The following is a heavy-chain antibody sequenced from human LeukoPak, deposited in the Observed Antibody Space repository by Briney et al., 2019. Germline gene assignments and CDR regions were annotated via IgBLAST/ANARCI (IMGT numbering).Heavy chain of an antibody. J-gene: IGHJ5*02. CDR2: IYPGDSDI. D-gene: IGHD2-15*01. Sequence: GESLQISCQGSGYSFTNNWIGWVRQMPGKGLEWMGIIYPGDSDIRYSPSFQGQVTISADKSISTAYLQWSSLKASDTAMYYCARQEYCSGGSCYTWFDPWGQGTLVTVSS. CDR1: GYSFTNNW. CDR3: ARQEYCSGGSCYTWFDP. V-gene: IGHV5-51*01.